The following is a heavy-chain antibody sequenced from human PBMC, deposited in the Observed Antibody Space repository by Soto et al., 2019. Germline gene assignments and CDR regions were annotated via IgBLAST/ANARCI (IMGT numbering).Heavy chain of an antibody. CDR3: RRSSRYSTDV. CDR1: GGSIRSSSY. J-gene: IGHJ6*02. CDR2: IYCIGSS. Sequence: PSETLSLTCTVSGGSIRSSSYWGWIRQPPGKGLEWIGSIYCIGSSYYNPSLKGRVTISADTSKNQFSLNLISVTAADTAVYYCRRSSRYSTDVWGQGTTVTVSS. V-gene: IGHV4-39*01. D-gene: IGHD2-2*01.